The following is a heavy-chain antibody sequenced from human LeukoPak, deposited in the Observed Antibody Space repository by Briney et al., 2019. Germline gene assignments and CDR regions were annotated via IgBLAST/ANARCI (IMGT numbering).Heavy chain of an antibody. D-gene: IGHD6-13*01. Sequence: GGSLSLPCAASGFPFSHYSINWARHAPGKGLEWVSSISRSSSYKYYADSVKGLLTISRDNAKNSLYLKMNRTRAEDTAVYYCARGSGQQLVLWGVGYYFDYWGQGTLVTVSS. J-gene: IGHJ4*02. V-gene: IGHV3-21*01. CDR2: ISRSSSYK. CDR3: ARGSGQQLVLWGVGYYFDY. CDR1: GFPFSHYS.